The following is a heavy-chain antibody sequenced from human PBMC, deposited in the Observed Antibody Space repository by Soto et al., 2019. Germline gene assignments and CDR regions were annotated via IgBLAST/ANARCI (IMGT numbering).Heavy chain of an antibody. D-gene: IGHD2-15*01. CDR2: IRSRGGST. CDR3: ATVFCSGGSCRTYYSYMED. CDR1: GFTFTNYD. V-gene: IGHV3-23*01. Sequence: EVQLLESGGGLVQPGGSLTLSCAASGFTFTNYDMRWVRQPPGKGLEWVSVIRSRGGSTNYAGSVKGRFTVSRDNSKNTLYLQINSLRAEDTAVYYCATVFCSGGSCRTYYSYMEDWGTGPTVTGSS. J-gene: IGHJ6*03.